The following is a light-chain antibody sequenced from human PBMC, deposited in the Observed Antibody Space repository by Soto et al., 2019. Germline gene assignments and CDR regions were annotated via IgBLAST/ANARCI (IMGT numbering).Light chain of an antibody. Sequence: DIQLTQSPSSLSASAGDTVTITCRASQNIAAYLSWYQQKPGKAPKLLMYSSSILHDGVSSRFRGDGSGTAFTLTITGLQPEDFATYYCLQTFTTHITFGGGPTVEVK. CDR3: LQTFTTHIT. CDR1: QNIAAY. V-gene: IGKV1-39*01. J-gene: IGKJ4*01. CDR2: SSS.